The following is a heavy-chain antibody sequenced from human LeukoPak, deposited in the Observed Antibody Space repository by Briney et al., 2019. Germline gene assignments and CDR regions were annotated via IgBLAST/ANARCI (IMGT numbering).Heavy chain of an antibody. J-gene: IGHJ4*02. V-gene: IGHV4-39*01. CDR3: VRRDAYNKLDY. CDR2: IYYSGST. Sequence: RPSETLSLACTVSGGSISSSSYYWGWIRQPPGKGLEWIGSIYYSGSTYYNPSLKSRVTISVDTSKNQFSLKLSSVTAADTAMFYCVRRDAYNKLDYWGQGTLVTVSS. D-gene: IGHD5-24*01. CDR1: GGSISSSSYY.